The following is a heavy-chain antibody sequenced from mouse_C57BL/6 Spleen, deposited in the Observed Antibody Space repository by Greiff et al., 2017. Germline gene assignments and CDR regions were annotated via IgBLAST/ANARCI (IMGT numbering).Heavy chain of an antibody. D-gene: IGHD3-1*01. J-gene: IGHJ4*01. CDR1: GYTFTSYW. Sequence: QVQLQQSGPELVKPGASVKLSCKASGYTFTSYWMHWVKQRPGQGLEWIGMIHPNSGSTNYNEKFKSKATLTVDKSSSTAYMQLSSLTSEDSAVYYCARYGLPYAMDYWGQGTSVTVSS. CDR3: ARYGLPYAMDY. V-gene: IGHV1-64*01. CDR2: IHPNSGST.